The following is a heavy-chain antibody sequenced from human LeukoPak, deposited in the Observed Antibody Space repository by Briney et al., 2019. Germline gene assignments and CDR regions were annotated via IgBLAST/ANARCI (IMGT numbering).Heavy chain of an antibody. CDR3: ARPGLAATGNAFDV. CDR2: IYYSGST. CDR1: GGSISGYY. Sequence: SETLSLTCTVSGGSISGYYGSWIRQPPGKGLEWIGFIYYSGSTSYNPSLKSRVTISVDTSKNQFSLKMTSVTAADAAVYYCARPGLAATGNAFDVWGQGTMLTVSS. V-gene: IGHV4-59*08. J-gene: IGHJ3*01. D-gene: IGHD6-13*01.